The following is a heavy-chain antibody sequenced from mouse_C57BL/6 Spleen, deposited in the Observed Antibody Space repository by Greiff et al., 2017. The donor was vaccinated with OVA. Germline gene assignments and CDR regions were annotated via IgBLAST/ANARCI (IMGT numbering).Heavy chain of an antibody. CDR1: GFNIKDYY. V-gene: IGHV14-2*01. D-gene: IGHD2-1*01. CDR3: AKDGNFEYYFDY. Sequence: EVKLQESGAELVKPGASVKLSCTASGFNIKDYYMHWVKQRTEQGLEWIGRIDPEDGETKYAPKFQGKATITADTSSNTAYLQLSSLTSEDTAVYYCAKDGNFEYYFDYWGQGTTLTVSS. J-gene: IGHJ2*01. CDR2: IDPEDGET.